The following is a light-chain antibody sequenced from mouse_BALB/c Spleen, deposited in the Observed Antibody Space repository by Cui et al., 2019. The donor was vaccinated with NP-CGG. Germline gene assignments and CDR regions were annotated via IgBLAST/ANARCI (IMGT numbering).Light chain of an antibody. Sequence: QPVVTQLSALTTSPGETVTLTCRSSTGAVTTSNYANWVQEKPDHLFTGLIGGTNNRAPGVPARFSGSLIGDKAALTITGAQTEDEAIYFCVLWYSNHWVFGGGTKLTVL. J-gene: IGLJ1*01. CDR3: VLWYSNHWV. V-gene: IGLV1*01. CDR1: TGAVTTSNY. CDR2: GTN.